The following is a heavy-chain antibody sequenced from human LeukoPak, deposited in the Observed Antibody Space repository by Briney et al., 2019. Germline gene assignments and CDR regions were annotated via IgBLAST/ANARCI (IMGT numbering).Heavy chain of an antibody. Sequence: ASVKVSCKASGGTFSSYAISWVRQAPGQGLEWMGGIIPIFGTANYAQKFQGRVTITTDESTSTAYMELSSLRSEDTAVYYCARYQYYDFWSGPDYWGQGTLVTVSS. CDR2: IIPIFGTA. V-gene: IGHV1-69*05. J-gene: IGHJ4*02. D-gene: IGHD3-3*01. CDR3: ARYQYYDFWSGPDY. CDR1: GGTFSSYA.